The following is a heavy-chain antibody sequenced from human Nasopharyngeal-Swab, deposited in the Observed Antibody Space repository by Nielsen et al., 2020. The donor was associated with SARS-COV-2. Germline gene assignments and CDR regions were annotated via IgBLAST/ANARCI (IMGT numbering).Heavy chain of an antibody. J-gene: IGHJ4*02. CDR3: ARDHYYGSGSQEMVDY. Sequence: GGSLRLSCAASGFTFSSYAMSWVRQAPGKGLEWVSAISGSGGSTYYADSVKGRFTISRDNAKNSLYLQMNSLRAEDTAVYCCARDHYYGSGSQEMVDYWGQGTLATVSS. D-gene: IGHD3-10*01. V-gene: IGHV3-23*01. CDR2: ISGSGGST. CDR1: GFTFSSYA.